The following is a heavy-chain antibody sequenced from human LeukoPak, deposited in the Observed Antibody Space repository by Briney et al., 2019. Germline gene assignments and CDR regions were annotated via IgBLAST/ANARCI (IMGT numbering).Heavy chain of an antibody. D-gene: IGHD3-22*01. J-gene: IGHJ4*02. CDR1: GFTFSSYW. Sequence: GGSLRLSCAASGFTFSSYWMHWVRQAPGKGLVWVSRINSDGSSTSYADSVKGRFTISRDNAKNTLYLQMNSLRAEDAAVYYCARGMMYYDSSGYYHPFDYWGQGTLVTVSS. CDR3: ARGMMYYDSSGYYHPFDY. CDR2: INSDGSST. V-gene: IGHV3-74*01.